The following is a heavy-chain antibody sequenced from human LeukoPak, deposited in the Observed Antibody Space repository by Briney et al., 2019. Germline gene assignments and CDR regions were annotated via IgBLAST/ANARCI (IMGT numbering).Heavy chain of an antibody. CDR3: ASPLGYCSSTSCYTSDAFDI. Sequence: GGSLRLSCAASGFTFSDYYMSWIRQAPGKGLEWVSYISSSGSTTYYADSVKGRFTISRDNAKNSLYLQMNSLRAEDTAVYYCASPLGYCSSTSCYTSDAFDIWGQGTMVTVSS. CDR2: ISSSGSTT. CDR1: GFTFSDYY. V-gene: IGHV3-11*04. D-gene: IGHD2-2*02. J-gene: IGHJ3*02.